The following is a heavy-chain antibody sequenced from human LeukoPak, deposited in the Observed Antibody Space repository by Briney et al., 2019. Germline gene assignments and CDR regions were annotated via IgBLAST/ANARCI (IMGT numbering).Heavy chain of an antibody. D-gene: IGHD2-8*01. V-gene: IGHV3-74*01. Sequence: PGGSLKLSCAASGFTFSSYAMSWVRQAPGKGLEWVSHLNSDGSRKTYADSVKGRFTISRDNAKNTIYLQMNSLRAEDTAVYYCARDNGKYAMDVWGQGTTVTVSS. CDR3: ARDNGKYAMDV. CDR1: GFTFSSYA. J-gene: IGHJ6*02. CDR2: LNSDGSRK.